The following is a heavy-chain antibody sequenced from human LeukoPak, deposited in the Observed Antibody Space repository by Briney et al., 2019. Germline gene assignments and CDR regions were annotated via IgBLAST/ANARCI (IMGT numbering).Heavy chain of an antibody. V-gene: IGHV3-30*18. CDR2: ISYDGSNK. Sequence: GGSLRLSCAASGFTFSSYGMHWVRQAPGKGLEWVAVISYDGSNKYYADSVKGRFTISRDNSKNTLYLQMNSLRAEDTAAYYCAKDHYAFDIWGQGTMVTVSS. J-gene: IGHJ3*02. CDR3: AKDHYAFDI. CDR1: GFTFSSYG.